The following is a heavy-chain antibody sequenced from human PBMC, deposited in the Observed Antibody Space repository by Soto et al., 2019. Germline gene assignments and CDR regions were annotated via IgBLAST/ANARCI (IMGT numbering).Heavy chain of an antibody. CDR3: ASGRDGPQHRAGGYYYYGMDV. CDR2: IIPIFGTA. CDR1: GGTFSSYA. J-gene: IGHJ6*02. V-gene: IGHV1-69*06. D-gene: IGHD1-1*01. Sequence: QVQLVQSGAEVKKPGSSVRVSCKASGGTFSSYAISWVRQAPGQGLEWVGGIIPIFGTANYAQKLKGRVTITADNSTTTAYMERGSLRSEDTAVYYCASGRDGPQHRAGGYYYYGMDVWGQGTTFTVSS.